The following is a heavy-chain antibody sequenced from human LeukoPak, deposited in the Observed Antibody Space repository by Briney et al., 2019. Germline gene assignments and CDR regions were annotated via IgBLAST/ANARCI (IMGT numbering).Heavy chain of an antibody. CDR2: IYTRGST. CDR1: GGSISSYY. Sequence: SETLSLTCTVSGGSISSYYWSWIRQPAGKGLEWIGRIYTRGSTNYNPSLKSRVTMSVDTSKNHFSLKLSSVTAADAAVYYCAREVTTGIASAGRVDYWGQRTLVTVSS. V-gene: IGHV4-4*07. CDR3: AREVTTGIASAGRVDY. D-gene: IGHD6-13*01. J-gene: IGHJ4*02.